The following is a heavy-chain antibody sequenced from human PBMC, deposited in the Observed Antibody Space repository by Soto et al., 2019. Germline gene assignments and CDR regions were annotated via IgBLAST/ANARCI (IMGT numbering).Heavy chain of an antibody. D-gene: IGHD6-6*01. CDR3: ARELSIAARPINWFDP. CDR1: GGSISSGTYY. V-gene: IGHV4-61*01. CDR2: IYYSGST. J-gene: IGHJ5*02. Sequence: PSETLSLTCTVSGGSISSGTYYWSWIRQHPEKGLEWIAYIYYSGSTNSNPSLKSRVTISVDTSKNQFSLKLSSVTAADTAVYYCARELSIAARPINWFDPWGQGTLVTVSS.